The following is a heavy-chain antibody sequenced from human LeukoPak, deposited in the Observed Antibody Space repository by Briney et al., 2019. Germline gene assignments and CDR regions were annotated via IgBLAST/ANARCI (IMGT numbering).Heavy chain of an antibody. CDR1: GFTFDDYA. CDR2: ISWNSGSI. J-gene: IGHJ6*02. V-gene: IGHV3-9*01. Sequence: PGGSLRLSCAASGFTFDDYAMHWVRRAPGKGLEWVSGISWNSGSIDYADSVKGRFTISRDNAKNSLYLQMNSLRAEDTALYYCAKFDSYYGMDVWGQGTTVTVSS. CDR3: AKFDSYYGMDV.